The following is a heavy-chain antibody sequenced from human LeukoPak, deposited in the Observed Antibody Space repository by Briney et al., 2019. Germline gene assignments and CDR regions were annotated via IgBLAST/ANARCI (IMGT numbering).Heavy chain of an antibody. V-gene: IGHV2-70*11. J-gene: IGHJ5*02. CDR2: IDWDDDG. CDR1: GFSLSTSGTC. D-gene: IGHD6-19*01. CDR3: ARVIAVAGGGAFDH. Sequence: SGPALVKPTQTLTLTCTFSGFSLSTSGTCVSWIRQLPGKALEWLARIDWDDDGYYTTSLKTRLTISKDTSKNQVVLTMTNMDPVDTATYYCARVIAVAGGGAFDHWGQGALVTVSS.